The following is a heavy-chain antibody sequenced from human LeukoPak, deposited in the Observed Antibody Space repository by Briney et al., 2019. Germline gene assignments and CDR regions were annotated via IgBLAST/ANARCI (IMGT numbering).Heavy chain of an antibody. CDR2: IYYSGIT. CDR3: ARDFGTPQWLAYDY. CDR1: GGSISSYY. D-gene: IGHD6-19*01. J-gene: IGHJ4*02. Sequence: SETLSLTCTVSGGSISSYYWSWIRQPPGKGLEWIGYIYYSGITNYNPSLKSRVTISVDTSKNQFSLKLSSVTAADTAEYYCARDFGTPQWLAYDYWGQGTLVTVSS. V-gene: IGHV4-59*01.